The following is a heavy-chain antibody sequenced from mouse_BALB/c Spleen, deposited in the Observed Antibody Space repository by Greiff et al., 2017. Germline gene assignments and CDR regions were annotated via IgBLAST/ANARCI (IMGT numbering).Heavy chain of an antibody. J-gene: IGHJ3*01. D-gene: IGHD1-1*01. V-gene: IGHV7-3*02. Sequence: EVQLVESGGGLVQPGGSLRLSCATSGFTFTDYYMSWVRQPPGKALEWLGFIRNKANGYTTEYSASVKGRFTISRDNSQSILYLQMNTLRAEDSATYYCARDWDYGSSYVFPYWGQGTLVTVSA. CDR2: IRNKANGYTT. CDR1: GFTFTDYY. CDR3: ARDWDYGSSYVFPY.